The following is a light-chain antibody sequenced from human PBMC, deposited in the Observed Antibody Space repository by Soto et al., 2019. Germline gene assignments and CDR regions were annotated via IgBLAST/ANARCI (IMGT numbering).Light chain of an antibody. J-gene: IGLJ1*01. CDR2: DVT. Sequence: QSALTQPASVSGAPGQAITISCTGTSSDVGGYNYVSWYQHHPGKAPKLIIYDVTNRPSGVSNPFSGSKSGNTASLTISGLQPEDEADYYCGSYTTSNTRQIVFGTGTKATVL. CDR1: SSDVGGYNY. CDR3: GSYTTSNTRQIV. V-gene: IGLV2-14*03.